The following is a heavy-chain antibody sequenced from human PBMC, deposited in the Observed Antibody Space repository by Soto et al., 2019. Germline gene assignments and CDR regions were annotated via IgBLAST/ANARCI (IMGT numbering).Heavy chain of an antibody. D-gene: IGHD1-26*01. Sequence: EVQVVESGGGLVKPGGSLRLSCNFSFSMYSMDWVRQAPGKGLEWVASISSGSAFIKYADSVKGRFTISRDNAKNSVSLQMDSLRVEDPAMYYCTRDQGGSYDSWFDPWGRGTLVTVSS. CDR2: ISSGSAFI. V-gene: IGHV3-21*01. CDR3: TRDQGGSYDSWFDP. CDR1: SFSMYS. J-gene: IGHJ5*02.